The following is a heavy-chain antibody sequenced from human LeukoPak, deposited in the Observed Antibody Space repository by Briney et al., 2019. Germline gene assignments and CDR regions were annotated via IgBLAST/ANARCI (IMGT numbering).Heavy chain of an antibody. CDR1: GFTFSSYS. V-gene: IGHV3-48*02. J-gene: IGHJ4*02. CDR2: ISSSSSTI. Sequence: PGGSLRLSCAASGFTFSSYSVNWVRQAPGKGLEWVSYISSSSSTIYYADSVKGRFTISRDNAKNSLYLQMNSLRDEDTAVYYCARGGVVITTACPDYWGQGTLVTVSS. D-gene: IGHD3-22*01. CDR3: ARGGVVITTACPDY.